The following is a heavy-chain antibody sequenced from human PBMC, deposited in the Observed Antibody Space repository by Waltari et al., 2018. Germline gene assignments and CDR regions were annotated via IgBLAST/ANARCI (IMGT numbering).Heavy chain of an antibody. Sequence: EVQLLESGGGLVQPGGSLRLSCAASGFTFSSYAMSWVRQAPGKGREWVSAISGSGGSTYYADSVKGRFTISRDNSKNTLYLQMNSLRAEDTAVYYCAKSRLLAAAGTVLEWYFDYWGQGTLVTVSS. V-gene: IGHV3-23*01. CDR1: GFTFSSYA. J-gene: IGHJ4*02. CDR3: AKSRLLAAAGTVLEWYFDY. D-gene: IGHD6-13*01. CDR2: ISGSGGST.